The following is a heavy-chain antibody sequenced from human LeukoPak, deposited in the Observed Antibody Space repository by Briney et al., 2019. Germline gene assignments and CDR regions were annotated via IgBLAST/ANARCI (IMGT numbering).Heavy chain of an antibody. CDR1: GFTFSTYS. J-gene: IGHJ6*03. CDR3: ARGYCSGGSCYSDYYYYYMDV. CDR2: INSSSSYI. D-gene: IGHD2-15*01. V-gene: IGHV3-21*01. Sequence: GGSLRLSCAASGFTFSTYSMNWVRQAPGKGLEWVSSINSSSSYIYYADSVKGRFTISRDNAKNSLYLQMNSLRAEDTAVYYCARGYCSGGSCYSDYYYYYMDVWGKGTTVTVSS.